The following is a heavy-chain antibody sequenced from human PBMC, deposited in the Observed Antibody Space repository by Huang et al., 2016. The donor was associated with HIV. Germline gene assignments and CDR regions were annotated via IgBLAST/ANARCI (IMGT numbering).Heavy chain of an antibody. CDR2: MNPNSGDT. CDR1: GYTFTDYF. Sequence: QVHLVQSGAEGKKPGASVRVSCKASGYTFTDYFLHWVRQAPGPGLEWMGGMNPNSGDTKCAQKFQDRVTMTRDTFSNTAYMELRRLTSDDTAVYYCSTSGEFYDSSGVLDYWGQGTLVIVST. V-gene: IGHV1-2*02. J-gene: IGHJ4*02. D-gene: IGHD3-22*01. CDR3: STSGEFYDSSGVLDY.